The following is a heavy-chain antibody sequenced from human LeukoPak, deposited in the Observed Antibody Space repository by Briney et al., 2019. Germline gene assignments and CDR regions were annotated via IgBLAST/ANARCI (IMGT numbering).Heavy chain of an antibody. CDR2: IYSGGST. J-gene: IGHJ3*02. Sequence: GGSLRLSCAASGFTVSSNYMSWVSQAPGKGLEWVSVIYSGGSTYSADSVKGRFIISRDYSKNTLYLQMNSLGAEDTAVYYCARDRDSSGWVKIWGQGTMVTVSS. CDR3: ARDRDSSGWVKI. D-gene: IGHD6-19*01. CDR1: GFTVSSNY. V-gene: IGHV3-66*01.